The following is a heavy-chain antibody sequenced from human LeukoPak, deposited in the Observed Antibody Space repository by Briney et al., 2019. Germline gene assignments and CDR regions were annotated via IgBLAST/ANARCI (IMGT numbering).Heavy chain of an antibody. Sequence: SETLSLTCTVSGDSISSGSFYWGWIRQPPGKGLEWIGSIYYGGSTYYNPSLKSRVTISVDTSKNQFSLKLNSVTAADTAVYYCARHSRGITIFGVVLEYWGQGTLVTVSS. CDR1: GDSISSGSFY. V-gene: IGHV4-39*01. J-gene: IGHJ4*02. D-gene: IGHD3-3*01. CDR2: IYYGGST. CDR3: ARHSRGITIFGVVLEY.